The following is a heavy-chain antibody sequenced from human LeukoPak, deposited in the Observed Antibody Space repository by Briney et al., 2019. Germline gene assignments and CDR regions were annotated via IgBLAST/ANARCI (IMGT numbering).Heavy chain of an antibody. CDR1: GDSISSYY. CDR2: IYFSGTT. V-gene: IGHV4-59*01. CDR3: ASGYTSDWYYFDY. J-gene: IGHJ4*02. Sequence: TSETLSLTCTVSGDSISSYYWSWIRQPPGKGLEWIGYIYFSGTTNYNPSLMSRVNISMDMSKKQFSLKLSSVTAADTALYFCASGYTSDWYYFDYWGQGTLVTVSS. D-gene: IGHD5-12*01.